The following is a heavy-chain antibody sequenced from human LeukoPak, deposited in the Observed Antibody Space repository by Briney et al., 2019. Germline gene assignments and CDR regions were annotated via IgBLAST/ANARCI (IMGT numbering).Heavy chain of an antibody. CDR2: IYNDGRT. D-gene: IGHD2/OR15-2a*01. CDR1: GFTVSHNY. V-gene: IGHV3-66*01. J-gene: IGHJ5*02. CDR3: ARTESYNSAAYNPT. Sequence: GGSLRLSCAASGFTVSHNYMSWVRQAPGKGLEWVSNIYNDGRTYYRDSVKGRFTISRDDSENTLYLQMNNLRAEDTAVYYCARTESYNSAAYNPTWGQGTLVTISS.